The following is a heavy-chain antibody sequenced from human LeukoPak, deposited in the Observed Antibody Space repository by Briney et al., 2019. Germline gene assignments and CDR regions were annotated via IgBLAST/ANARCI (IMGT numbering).Heavy chain of an antibody. V-gene: IGHV1-2*02. CDR3: ARGPTLEDYYYYYMDV. CDR2: INPNSGGT. CDR1: GYTFTGYY. Sequence: ASVKVSCKASGYTFTGYYMHWVRQAPGQGLEWMGWINPNSGGTNYAQKFQGRVTMTRDTSISTAYMELSRLRSDHTAVYYCARGPTLEDYYYYYMDVWGKGTTVTVSS. J-gene: IGHJ6*03. D-gene: IGHD5-24*01.